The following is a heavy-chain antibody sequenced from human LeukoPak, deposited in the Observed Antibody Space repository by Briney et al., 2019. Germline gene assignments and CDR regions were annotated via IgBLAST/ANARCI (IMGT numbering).Heavy chain of an antibody. J-gene: IGHJ5*02. D-gene: IGHD3-3*01. CDR2: ISHSGST. Sequence: PSQTLSLTCAVSGGSISSGGYSWSWIRQPRGKGLEWIGYISHSGSTYYNPSLKSRVTISVDTSKNQFSLKLSSVTAADTAVYYCASYYDFWSGWGPPTHWFDPWGQGTLVTVSS. CDR3: ASYYDFWSGWGPPTHWFDP. V-gene: IGHV4-30-2*01. CDR1: GGSISSGGYS.